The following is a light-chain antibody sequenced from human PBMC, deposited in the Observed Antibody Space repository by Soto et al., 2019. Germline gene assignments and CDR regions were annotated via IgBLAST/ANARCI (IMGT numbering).Light chain of an antibody. CDR1: QSVSSY. Sequence: EIVLTQSPATLSLSPGERATLSCRASQSVSSYLAWDQQKPGQAPRLLIYDASNRATGIPARFSGSGSGTDFTLTISSLEPEHFAVYYCQQRSNWPRWTFGQGTKVEIK. V-gene: IGKV3-11*01. CDR2: DAS. CDR3: QQRSNWPRWT. J-gene: IGKJ1*01.